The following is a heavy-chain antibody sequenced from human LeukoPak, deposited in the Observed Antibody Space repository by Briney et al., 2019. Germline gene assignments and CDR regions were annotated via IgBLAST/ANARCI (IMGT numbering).Heavy chain of an antibody. CDR3: ARHEDIVLMVPFDP. V-gene: IGHV4-39*01. Sequence: SETLSLTRTVSGGSISSSSYYWGWIRQPPGKGLEWIGSIYYSGSTYYNPSLKSRVTISVGTSKNQFSLKLSSVTAADTAVYYCARHEDIVLMVPFDPWGQGTLVTVSS. D-gene: IGHD2-8*01. CDR2: IYYSGST. CDR1: GGSISSSSYY. J-gene: IGHJ5*02.